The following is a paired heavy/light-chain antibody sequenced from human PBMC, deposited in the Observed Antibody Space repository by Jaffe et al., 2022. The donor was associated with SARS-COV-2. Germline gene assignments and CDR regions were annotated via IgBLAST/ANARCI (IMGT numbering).Heavy chain of an antibody. V-gene: IGHV3-21*06. CDR2: ISSSGSDL. J-gene: IGHJ4*02. D-gene: IGHD3-10*01. Sequence: EVQLVESGGDPVKPGGSLRLSCAASGFTFSSYSMNWVRQAPGKGLEWVSSISSSGSDLYYADSVQGRFTISRDNAKNSLFLQMNSLRAEDTAVYYCARDRGDGYYYFAYWGQGTLVTVSS. CDR1: GFTFSSYS. CDR3: ARDRGDGYYYFAY.
Light chain of an antibody. Sequence: QPVLTQPPSASASLGASVTLTCTLSSGYSNYKVDWYQQRPGKGPRFVMRVGTGGIVGSKGDGIPDRFSVLGSGLNRYLTIKNIQEEDESDYHCGADHGSGSNFVWVFGGGTKLTVL. V-gene: IGLV9-49*01. J-gene: IGLJ3*02. CDR2: VGTGGIVG. CDR3: GADHGSGSNFVWV. CDR1: SGYSNYK.